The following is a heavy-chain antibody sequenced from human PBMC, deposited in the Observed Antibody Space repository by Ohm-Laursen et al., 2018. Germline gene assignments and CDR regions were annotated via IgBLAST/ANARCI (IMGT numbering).Heavy chain of an antibody. CDR3: TRKPNSLYYFDH. J-gene: IGHJ4*02. V-gene: IGHV4-38-2*01. CDR2: IYHSGST. D-gene: IGHD1-14*01. Sequence: GTLSLTCSVSGYSISSGYYWGWIRQPPGKGLEWIGSIYHSGSTYYNPSLKSRVTISVEVSKNQFSLKLSSVTAADTAVYFCTRKPNSLYYFDHWGQGTLVTVSS. CDR1: GYSISSGYY.